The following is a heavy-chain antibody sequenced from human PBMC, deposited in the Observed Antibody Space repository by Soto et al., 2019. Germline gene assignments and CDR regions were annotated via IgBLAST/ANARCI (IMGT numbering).Heavy chain of an antibody. Sequence: PGGSLRLSCAASGFTFSSYAMSWVRQAPGKGLEWVSAISGSGGSTYYADSVKGRFTISRDNSKNTLYLQMNSLRAEDTAVYYCAKDSFPSNDYVWGSYRYTSVGYFDYWGQGTLVTVSS. V-gene: IGHV3-23*01. CDR1: GFTFSSYA. D-gene: IGHD3-16*02. CDR3: AKDSFPSNDYVWGSYRYTSVGYFDY. J-gene: IGHJ4*02. CDR2: ISGSGGST.